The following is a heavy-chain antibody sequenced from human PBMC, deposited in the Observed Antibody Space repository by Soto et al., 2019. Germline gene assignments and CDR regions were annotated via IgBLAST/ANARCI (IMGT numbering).Heavy chain of an antibody. V-gene: IGHV2-5*02. Sequence: VSGPTLVNPXQTLTLTCTFSGFSLSTIRVAVGWIRQPPGKALEWLALIYWDDDKRYSPSLQSRLTVTKHTSKNQVVLTLTNMDPVDTATYYCAHKGIEGYFGYWGQGTLVTVSS. D-gene: IGHD3-22*01. CDR3: AHKGIEGYFGY. CDR2: IYWDDDK. CDR1: GFSLSTIRVA. J-gene: IGHJ4*02.